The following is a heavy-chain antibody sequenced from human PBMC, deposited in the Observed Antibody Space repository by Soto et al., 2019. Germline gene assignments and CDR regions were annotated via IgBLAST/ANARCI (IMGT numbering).Heavy chain of an antibody. CDR1: GDTFDSYT. V-gene: IGHV1-69*08. J-gene: IGHJ4*02. CDR2: IIPILGIT. Sequence: QVQLVQSGAEVRKPGSSVKVSCKASGDTFDSYTLSWVRQAPGQGLEWMGRIIPILGITNYALRFQGRVTLTADMSTSTAYMELSGLTSGDTAIYFCARDSYYYVSSNGGGSWGQGTLVTVSS. CDR3: ARDSYYYVSSNGGGS. D-gene: IGHD3-10*01.